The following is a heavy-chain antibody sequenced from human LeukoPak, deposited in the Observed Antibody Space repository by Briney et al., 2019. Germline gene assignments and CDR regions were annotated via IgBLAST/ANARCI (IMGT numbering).Heavy chain of an antibody. CDR1: RYTFTSYY. D-gene: IGHD4/OR15-4a*01. J-gene: IGHJ6*04. Sequence: ASVKVSCKASRYTFTSYYMHWVRQAPGQGLEWMGIINTSGGSTSYAQKFQGRVTMTRDTSTSTVYMELSSLRSVDTAVYYCARDHTKRTMADVSGKGTKVTVSP. V-gene: IGHV1-46*01. CDR2: INTSGGST. CDR3: ARDHTKRTMADV.